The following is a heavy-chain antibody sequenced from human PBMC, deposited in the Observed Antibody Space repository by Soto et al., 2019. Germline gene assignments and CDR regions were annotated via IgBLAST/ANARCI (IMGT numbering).Heavy chain of an antibody. V-gene: IGHV3-66*01. CDR2: IYSGGST. CDR1: GFTVSSSY. Sequence: GGSLRLSCAASGFTVSSSYLSWVRQAPGKGLEWVCVIYSGGSTYYADSVKGRLTISRDNSKNTLYLQMNNLGAEDTAVYYCATDARFGSGSTWGQGTLVTVSS. D-gene: IGHD3-10*01. CDR3: ATDARFGSGST. J-gene: IGHJ5*02.